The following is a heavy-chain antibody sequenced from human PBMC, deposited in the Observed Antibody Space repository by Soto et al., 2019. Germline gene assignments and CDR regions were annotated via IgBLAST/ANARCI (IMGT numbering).Heavy chain of an antibody. CDR1: GGSISSSSYY. J-gene: IGHJ4*02. V-gene: IGHV4-39*01. Sequence: PSETLSLTCTVSGGSISSSSYYWGCIRQPPGKGLEWIGSIYYSGSTYYNPSLKSRVTISVDTSKNQFSLKLSSVTAADTAVYYCARGRYYIPESSIPAPLFWGQGTLVTVSS. D-gene: IGHD1-26*01. CDR2: IYYSGST. CDR3: ARGRYYIPESSIPAPLF.